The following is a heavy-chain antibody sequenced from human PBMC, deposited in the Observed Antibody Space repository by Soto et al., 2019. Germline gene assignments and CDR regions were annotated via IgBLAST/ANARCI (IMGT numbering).Heavy chain of an antibody. CDR3: ARGGLAARKGRWFDP. CDR2: IHYSGST. Sequence: SETLSLTCTVSGDAISSYYWGWIRQPPGKGLEWIGYIHYSGSTDYNPSLKSRVTISVDTPKNQFSLKVNSMTAADTAVYYCARGGLAARKGRWFDPWGQGTLVTVSS. J-gene: IGHJ5*02. V-gene: IGHV4-59*01. CDR1: GDAISSYY. D-gene: IGHD6-6*01.